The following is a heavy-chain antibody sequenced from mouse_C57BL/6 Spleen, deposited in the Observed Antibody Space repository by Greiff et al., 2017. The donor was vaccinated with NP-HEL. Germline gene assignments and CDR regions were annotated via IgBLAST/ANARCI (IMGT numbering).Heavy chain of an antibody. CDR2: IYPGDGDT. J-gene: IGHJ2*01. CDR1: GYAFSSYW. CDR3: ARRGPPYYFDY. V-gene: IGHV1-80*01. Sequence: VKLVESGAELVKPGVSVKISCKASGYAFSSYWMNWVKQRPGKGLEWIGQIYPGDGDTNYNGKFKGKATLTADKSSSTAYMQLSSLTSEDSAVYFCARRGPPYYFDYWGQGTTLTVSS.